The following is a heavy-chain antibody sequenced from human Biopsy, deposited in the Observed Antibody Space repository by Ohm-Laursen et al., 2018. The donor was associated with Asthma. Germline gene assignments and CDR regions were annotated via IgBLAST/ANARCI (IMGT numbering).Heavy chain of an antibody. V-gene: IGHV3-30*03. J-gene: IGHJ6*02. CDR2: ISYDGRET. CDR1: GFAFNNSS. Sequence: SLRLSCAASGFAFNNSSMTWVRQGPGKGPEWVALISYDGRETGYVDSVKGRSTISRDNFRNTVHLQMSSLRPEDSAVYYCTRDRFYNSVTSESFYYGVDVWGQGTTVTVSS. CDR3: TRDRFYNSVTSESFYYGVDV. D-gene: IGHD2-21*02.